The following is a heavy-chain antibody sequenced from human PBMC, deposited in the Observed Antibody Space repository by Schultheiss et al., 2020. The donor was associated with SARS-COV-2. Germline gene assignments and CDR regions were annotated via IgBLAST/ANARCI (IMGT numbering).Heavy chain of an antibody. V-gene: IGHV4-34*01. CDR2: VHHSGST. D-gene: IGHD6-19*01. CDR1: GFTFSSYE. J-gene: IGHJ4*02. CDR3: AREVAGTLWFDY. Sequence: GSLRLSCAASGFTFSSYEMNWVRQPPGKGLEWIGEVHHSGSTNYNPSLKSRVTISVDTSKNQFSLKLSSVTAADTAVYYCAREVAGTLWFDYWGRGTLVTVSS.